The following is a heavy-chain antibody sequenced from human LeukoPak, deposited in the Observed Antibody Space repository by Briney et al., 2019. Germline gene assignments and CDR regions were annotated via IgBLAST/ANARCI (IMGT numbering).Heavy chain of an antibody. J-gene: IGHJ4*02. D-gene: IGHD6-19*01. CDR1: RYTFTGYY. Sequence: ASVKVSCKASRYTFTGYYMNWVRQAPGQGLEWMGWINPNSGGTNYAQKFQGRVTMTRDTSISTAYMELSRLRSDDTAVYYCARDPHVAGTTYFDYWGQGTLVTVSS. CDR3: ARDPHVAGTTYFDY. V-gene: IGHV1-2*02. CDR2: INPNSGGT.